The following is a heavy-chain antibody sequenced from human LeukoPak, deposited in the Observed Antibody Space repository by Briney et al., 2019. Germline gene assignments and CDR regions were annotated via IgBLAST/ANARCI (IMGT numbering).Heavy chain of an antibody. Sequence: GGSLRLSCAASGFTFSSYSMNWVRQAPGKGLEWVAFIRYVGSNKYYADSVKGRFTISRDNSKNTLYLQMNSLRAEDTAVYYCARGSSGYGSGPDTDYYYMDVWGKGTTVTVSS. V-gene: IGHV3-30*02. D-gene: IGHD3-10*01. CDR2: IRYVGSNK. J-gene: IGHJ6*03. CDR1: GFTFSSYS. CDR3: ARGSSGYGSGPDTDYYYMDV.